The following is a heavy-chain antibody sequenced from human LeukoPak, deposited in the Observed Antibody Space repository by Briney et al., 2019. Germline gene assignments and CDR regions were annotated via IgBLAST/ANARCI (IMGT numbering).Heavy chain of an antibody. CDR2: MKKDGSEK. J-gene: IGHJ3*01. CDR3: TRDEF. V-gene: IGHV3-7*05. Sequence: GGSLRLSCAGSGFTFSNYWMSWVRQAPGKGLEWVANMKKDGSEKYYVDSVKGRFTISRDNAKNSLYLQMDSPRAEETAVYYCTRDEFWGQGTMVTVSS. CDR1: GFTFSNYW.